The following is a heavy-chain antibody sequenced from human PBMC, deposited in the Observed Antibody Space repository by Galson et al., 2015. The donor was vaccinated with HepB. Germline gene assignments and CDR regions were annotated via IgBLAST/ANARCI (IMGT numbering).Heavy chain of an antibody. CDR2: IKSKTDGGTT. CDR3: TTGPYIVVVTAILYTTDY. CDR1: GFTFSNAW. J-gene: IGHJ4*02. Sequence: SLRLSCAASGFTFSNAWMSWVRQAPGKGLEWVGRIKSKTDGGTTDYAAPVKGRFTISRDDSKNTLYLQMNSLKTEDTAVYYCTTGPYIVVVTAILYTTDYWGQGTLVTVSS. D-gene: IGHD2-21*02. V-gene: IGHV3-15*01.